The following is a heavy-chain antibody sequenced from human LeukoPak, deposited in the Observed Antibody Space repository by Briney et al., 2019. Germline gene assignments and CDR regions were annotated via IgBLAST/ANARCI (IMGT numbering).Heavy chain of an antibody. J-gene: IGHJ4*02. CDR1: GYTFTSCG. CDR3: AVGVHCGGDCPMAY. Sequence: ASVKVSCKASGYTFTSCGISWVRQAPGQGLEWMGWISAYNGNTNYAQKLQGRVTMTTDTSTSTAYMELRSLRSDDTAVYYCAVGVHCGGDCPMAYWGQGTLVTVSS. D-gene: IGHD2-21*02. CDR2: ISAYNGNT. V-gene: IGHV1-18*01.